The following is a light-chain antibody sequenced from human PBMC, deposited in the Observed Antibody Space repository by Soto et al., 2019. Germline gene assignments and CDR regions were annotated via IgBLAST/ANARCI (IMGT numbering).Light chain of an antibody. Sequence: DVQMTQSPSTLSASVGDRVTITCRASQSINSWLAWYQQKPGQAPKLLLYKASSLQSDVPSTFSGSGSGTEFTLTISTLQPEDFATYFCQQYDNYPFTFGPGTKVEI. CDR1: QSINSW. J-gene: IGKJ3*01. CDR3: QQYDNYPFT. V-gene: IGKV1-5*03. CDR2: KAS.